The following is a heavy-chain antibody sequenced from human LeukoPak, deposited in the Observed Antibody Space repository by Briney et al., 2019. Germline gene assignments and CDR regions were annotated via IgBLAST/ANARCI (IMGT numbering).Heavy chain of an antibody. J-gene: IGHJ3*02. V-gene: IGHV3-15*01. CDR3: TRMRGYAFDI. CDR1: GFTFSNAW. D-gene: IGHD3-10*01. CDR2: IKSKTDGGAT. Sequence: AGGSLRLSCAASGFTFSNAWMSWVRQAPGKGLEWVGRIKSKTDGGATDYAAPVKGRFTVSRDDSENTLYLQMNSLKTEDTAMYYCTRMRGYAFDIWGQGTMVTVSS.